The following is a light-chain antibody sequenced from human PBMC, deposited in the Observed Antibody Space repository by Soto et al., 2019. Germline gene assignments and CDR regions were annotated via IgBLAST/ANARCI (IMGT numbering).Light chain of an antibody. CDR2: WGS. CDR3: MQGRQLPAT. CDR1: QSLLYTTANNH. V-gene: IGKV2-28*01. J-gene: IGKJ5*01. Sequence: DIVMTQSPLSLAVTPGESASISCRSSQSLLYTTANNHLDWYLQRPGQPPQLLIYWGSNRASGVPDRFSGSGSGTDFTLKISGVEADDVGVYYCMQGRQLPATFGQGTRLDIK.